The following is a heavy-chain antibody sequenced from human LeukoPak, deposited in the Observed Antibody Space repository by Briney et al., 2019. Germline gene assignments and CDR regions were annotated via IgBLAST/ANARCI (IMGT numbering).Heavy chain of an antibody. CDR1: GFTFSSYA. D-gene: IGHD1-26*01. J-gene: IGHJ4*02. V-gene: IGHV3-23*01. CDR3: ARHSIVGATDFDY. CDR2: ISGSGGST. Sequence: TGGSLRLSCAASGFTFSSYAMSWVRQAPGKGMEWVSAISGSGGSTYYADSVKGRFTISRDNSKNTLYLQMNSLRAEDTAVYYCARHSIVGATDFDYWGQGTLVTVSS.